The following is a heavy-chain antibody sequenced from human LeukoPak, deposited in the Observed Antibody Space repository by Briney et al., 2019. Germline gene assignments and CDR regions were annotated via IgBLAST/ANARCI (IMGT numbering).Heavy chain of an antibody. D-gene: IGHD5-24*01. J-gene: IGHJ4*02. CDR3: AKGSVEMATAPDY. CDR1: GFTFDDYA. Sequence: PGRSLRLSCAASGFTFDDYAMHWVRQAPGKGLEWVSGISWNSGSIGYADSVKGRFTISRDNAKNSLYLQMNSLRAEDTALYYCAKGSVEMATAPDYWGQGTLVTVSS. CDR2: ISWNSGSI. V-gene: IGHV3-9*01.